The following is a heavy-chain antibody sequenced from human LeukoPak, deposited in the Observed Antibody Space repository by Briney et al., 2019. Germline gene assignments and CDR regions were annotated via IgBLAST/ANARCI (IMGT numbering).Heavy chain of an antibody. Sequence: ASVKVSCKASGGTFISYAISWVRQAPGQGLEWMGGIIPIFGTANYAQKFQGRVTITTDESTSTAYMELSSLRSEDTAVYYCARVVHGGNSVLWGQGTLVTVSS. CDR1: GGTFISYA. CDR3: ARVVHGGNSVL. CDR2: IIPIFGTA. D-gene: IGHD4-23*01. V-gene: IGHV1-69*05. J-gene: IGHJ4*02.